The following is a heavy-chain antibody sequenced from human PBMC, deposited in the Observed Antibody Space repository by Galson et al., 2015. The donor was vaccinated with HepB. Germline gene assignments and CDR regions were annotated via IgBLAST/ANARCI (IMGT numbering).Heavy chain of an antibody. CDR1: GFTFSSYA. V-gene: IGHV3-23*01. D-gene: IGHD1-1*01. CDR3: AKVIGGGGVNDNLYWYFDL. J-gene: IGHJ2*01. CDR2: ISGSGGST. Sequence: SLRLSCAASGFTFSSYAMSWVRQAPGKGLEWVSAISGSGGSTYYADSVKGRFTISRDNSKNTLYLQMNSLRAEDTAVYYCAKVIGGGGVNDNLYWYFDLWGRGTLVTVSS.